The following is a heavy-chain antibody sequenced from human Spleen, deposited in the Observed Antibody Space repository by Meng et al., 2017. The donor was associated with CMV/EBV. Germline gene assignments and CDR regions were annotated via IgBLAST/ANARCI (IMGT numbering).Heavy chain of an antibody. CDR3: ARDNNWGPDY. CDR1: GYTFTAHY. Sequence: VSCKASGYTFTAHYFHWVRRAPGQGLEWMGWIHPHRGDTNYAQQFQGRVTLTRDTSINTGYMELTRLTSDDTAVYYCARDNNWGPDYWGQGTLVTVSS. CDR2: IHPHRGDT. V-gene: IGHV1-2*02. J-gene: IGHJ4*02. D-gene: IGHD7-27*01.